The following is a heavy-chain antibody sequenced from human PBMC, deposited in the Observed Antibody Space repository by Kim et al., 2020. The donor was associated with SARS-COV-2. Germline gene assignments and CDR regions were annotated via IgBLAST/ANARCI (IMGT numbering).Heavy chain of an antibody. CDR2: IYPRDSDT. D-gene: IGHD3-22*01. J-gene: IGHJ3*02. CDR1: GYTFTQYW. V-gene: IGHV5-51*01. Sequence: GESLKISCKASGYTFTQYWIGWVRQMPGKGLEWMGVIYPRDSDTRYSPSFQGHVYMSVDKSSNTAYLHWGSLKASDTAMYFCVRQYYYESACYDALDIWG. CDR3: VRQYYYESACYDALDI.